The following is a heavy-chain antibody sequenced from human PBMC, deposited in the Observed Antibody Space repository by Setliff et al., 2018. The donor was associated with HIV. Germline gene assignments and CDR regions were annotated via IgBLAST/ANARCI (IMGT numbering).Heavy chain of an antibody. Sequence: SETLSLTCTVSGGNVNSYFLPWVRQPPGEGLEWIGYIANNGDTNYNPSLKSRVSISLDTSNNQVNLDLHSVTAADTAVYYCARHSPSDYWGQGTLVTVSS. J-gene: IGHJ4*02. V-gene: IGHV4-59*08. CDR2: IANNGDT. CDR1: GGNVNSYF. CDR3: ARHSPSDY.